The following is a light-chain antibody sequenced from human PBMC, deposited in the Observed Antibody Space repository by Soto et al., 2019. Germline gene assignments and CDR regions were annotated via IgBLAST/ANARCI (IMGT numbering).Light chain of an antibody. Sequence: IVMTQSPSTLSVSPGERATLSCRASQSVSSNLAWYQQKPGQAPRLLIYGASSRATGIPDRFSGSGSGTDFTLTISRLEPEDFAVYYCQQYGNAPFTFGPGTKVDIK. CDR1: QSVSSN. CDR2: GAS. CDR3: QQYGNAPFT. V-gene: IGKV3-20*01. J-gene: IGKJ3*01.